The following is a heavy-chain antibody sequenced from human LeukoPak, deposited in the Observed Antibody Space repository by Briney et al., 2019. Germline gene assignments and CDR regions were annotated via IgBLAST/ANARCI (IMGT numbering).Heavy chain of an antibody. Sequence: PETLSLTCAVYGGSFSGYYWSWIRQPPGKGLEWIGEINHSGSTNYNPSLKSRVTISVDTSKNQFSLKLSSVTAADTAVYYCARGHYWGQGTLVTVSS. CDR2: INHSGST. CDR1: GGSFSGYY. V-gene: IGHV4-34*01. J-gene: IGHJ4*02. CDR3: ARGHY.